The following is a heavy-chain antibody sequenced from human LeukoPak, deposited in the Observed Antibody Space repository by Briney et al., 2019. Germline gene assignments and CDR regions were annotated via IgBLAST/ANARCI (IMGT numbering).Heavy chain of an antibody. CDR3: AKWGPYCNSNYCPALDY. Sequence: PGGSLRLSCAASGFIFSTYWMTWVRQAPGKGLEWVATIKYDGNEKYYGDSVKGRFTISRDNAENSLFLQMNSLRADDTAVYYCAKWGPYCNSNYCPALDYWGQGALVTVSS. CDR2: IKYDGNEK. V-gene: IGHV3-7*01. D-gene: IGHD2/OR15-2a*01. CDR1: GFIFSTYW. J-gene: IGHJ4*02.